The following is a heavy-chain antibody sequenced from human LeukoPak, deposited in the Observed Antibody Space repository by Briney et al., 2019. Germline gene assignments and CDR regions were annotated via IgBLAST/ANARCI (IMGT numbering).Heavy chain of an antibody. CDR1: GFTFSYSW. V-gene: IGHV3-7*05. CDR3: ARARNYYDSSGYYSFQH. J-gene: IGHJ1*01. CDR2: IKQDGSEK. Sequence: GGSLRLSCPASGFTFSYSWMTWVRQAPGKGLEWVANIKQDGSEKYYVDSVKGRFTISRDNAKNSLYLQMNSLRAEDTAVYYCARARNYYDSSGYYSFQHWGQGTLVTVSS. D-gene: IGHD3-22*01.